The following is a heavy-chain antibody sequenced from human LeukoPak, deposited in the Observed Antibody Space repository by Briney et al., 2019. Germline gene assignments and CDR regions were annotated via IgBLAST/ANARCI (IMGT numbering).Heavy chain of an antibody. V-gene: IGHV4-59*12. CDR3: ARDGWSLDAFDI. CDR2: IYYSGST. J-gene: IGHJ3*02. Sequence: SETLSLTCTVSGGSISSYYWSWIRQPPGKGLEWIGYIYYSGSTNYNPSLKSRVTISVDTSKNQFSLKLSSVTAADTAVYYCARDGWSLDAFDIWGQGTMVTVSS. D-gene: IGHD2-15*01. CDR1: GGSISSYY.